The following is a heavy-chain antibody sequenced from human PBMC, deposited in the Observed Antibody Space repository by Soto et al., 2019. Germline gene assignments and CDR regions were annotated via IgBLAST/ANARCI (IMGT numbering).Heavy chain of an antibody. D-gene: IGHD2-15*01. CDR2: VYSGGST. CDR1: GFTVSSNY. Sequence: EVQLVESGGGLVQPGGSLRLSCAASGFTVSSNYMSWVRQAPGKGLEWVSLVYSGGSTYYADSVKGRFTISRDNSKNTLYLQMNILRAEDTAVYYCARDGRYCSGGSCYYYYYYMGAWGKGTTVTVSS. J-gene: IGHJ6*03. V-gene: IGHV3-66*01. CDR3: ARDGRYCSGGSCYYYYYYMGA.